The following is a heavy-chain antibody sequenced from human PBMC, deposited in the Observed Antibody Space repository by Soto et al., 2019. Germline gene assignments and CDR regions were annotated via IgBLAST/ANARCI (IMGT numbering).Heavy chain of an antibody. Sequence: SETLSLTCAVYGGSFSGYYWSWIRQPPGKGLEWIGEINHSGSTNYNPSLKSRVTISVDTSKNKFSLKLSSVTAADTAVYYCARGSSSPNYYDSSGPFDYWGQGTLVTVSS. V-gene: IGHV4-34*01. CDR3: ARGSSSPNYYDSSGPFDY. D-gene: IGHD3-22*01. CDR1: GGSFSGYY. J-gene: IGHJ4*02. CDR2: INHSGST.